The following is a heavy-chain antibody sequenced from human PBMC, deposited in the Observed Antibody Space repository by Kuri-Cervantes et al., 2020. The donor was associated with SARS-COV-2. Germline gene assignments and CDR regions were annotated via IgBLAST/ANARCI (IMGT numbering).Heavy chain of an antibody. CDR2: IYYSGST. D-gene: IGHD6-6*01. CDR1: GGSISSGDYY. CDR3: ARALGRSSSGPRYGAFDI. Sequence: LRLSCTVSGGSISSGDYYWSWIRQPPGKGLEWIGYIYYSGSTYYNPSLKSRVTISVDTSKNQFSLKLSSVTAADTAVYYCARALGRSSSGPRYGAFDIWGQGTMVTVSS. V-gene: IGHV4-30-4*08. J-gene: IGHJ3*02.